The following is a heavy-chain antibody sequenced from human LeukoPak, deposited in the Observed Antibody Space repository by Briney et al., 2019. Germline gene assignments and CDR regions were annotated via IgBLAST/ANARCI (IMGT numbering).Heavy chain of an antibody. Sequence: SETLSLTCAVYGDSFSGYYWSWIRQPPGKGLEWIGEINHSEDTNYNPSLKSRVTISVDTSKNQFSLKVNSVTAADTAVYYCARHDRGFGESIDYWGQGTLVTVSS. CDR2: INHSEDT. J-gene: IGHJ4*02. D-gene: IGHD3-10*01. CDR3: ARHDRGFGESIDY. CDR1: GDSFSGYY. V-gene: IGHV4-34*01.